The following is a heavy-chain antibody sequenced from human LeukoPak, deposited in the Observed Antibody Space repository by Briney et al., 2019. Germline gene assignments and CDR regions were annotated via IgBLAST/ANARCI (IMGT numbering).Heavy chain of an antibody. D-gene: IGHD2-15*01. CDR2: IYHSGST. V-gene: IGHV4-30-2*01. CDR3: ARGTYSRH. CDR1: GGSISSGSYY. Sequence: PSETLSLTCTVSGGSISSGSYYWSWIRQPPGKGLEWIGYIYHSGSTDYNPSLKSRVTILIDRSKNQFSLKLTSVTAADTAVYYCARGTYSRHWGQGTLVTVSS. J-gene: IGHJ4*02.